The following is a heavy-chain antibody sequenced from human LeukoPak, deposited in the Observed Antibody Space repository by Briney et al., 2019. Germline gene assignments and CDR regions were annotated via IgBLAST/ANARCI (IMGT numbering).Heavy chain of an antibody. Sequence: GESLKISCKASGYKFTTYWIGWVRQMPGKGLEWMGIINPADSDTRYFPSSQGQVTISADKSISTAYLPWNDLKASDTGMYYCVRQWNSDYWGQGTLVTVSS. CDR3: VRQWNSDY. CDR1: GYKFTTYW. D-gene: IGHD1/OR15-1a*01. J-gene: IGHJ4*02. CDR2: INPADSDT. V-gene: IGHV5-51*01.